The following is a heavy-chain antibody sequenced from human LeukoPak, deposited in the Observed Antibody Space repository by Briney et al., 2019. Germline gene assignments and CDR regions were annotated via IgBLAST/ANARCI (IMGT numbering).Heavy chain of an antibody. Sequence: GGSLRLSCAASGFSFSAYWMTWVRQAPGTGLEWVANIKPAGAETYYVDSVKGRFTISRDNAKNLLYLQMNSLRAEDTAVYYCARFGYVAAVDLWGQGTRVTVPS. D-gene: IGHD2-15*01. CDR1: GFSFSAYW. CDR3: ARFGYVAAVDL. V-gene: IGHV3-7*01. J-gene: IGHJ4*02. CDR2: IKPAGAET.